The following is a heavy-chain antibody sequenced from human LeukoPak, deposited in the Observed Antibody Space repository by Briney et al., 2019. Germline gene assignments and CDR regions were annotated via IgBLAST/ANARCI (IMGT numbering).Heavy chain of an antibody. Sequence: GGSLRLSCAASGFSFRSHWMSWVRQAPGKGLEWVANINQDGSEKYYVDSVKGRFTISRDNAKNSLYLQMNSLRAEDTAVYYCARTNHDFWSGYMPHPPLPWGQGTMVTVSS. D-gene: IGHD3-3*01. J-gene: IGHJ3*01. CDR3: ARTNHDFWSGYMPHPPLP. V-gene: IGHV3-7*01. CDR1: GFSFRSHW. CDR2: INQDGSEK.